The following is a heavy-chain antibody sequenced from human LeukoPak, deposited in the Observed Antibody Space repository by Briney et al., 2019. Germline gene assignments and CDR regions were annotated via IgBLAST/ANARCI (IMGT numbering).Heavy chain of an antibody. CDR2: ISYNGSNK. CDR1: GFTFSSYA. J-gene: IGHJ4*02. Sequence: PGGSLRLSCAASGFTFSSYAMRWVRQAPGKGLEWVAVISYNGSNKYYADSVKGRFTISRDNAKNTLYLQMNRLRAEDTAVYYWASSWSGHDSSGYYRPTMRRFPFDYWGQGTLVTVSS. CDR3: ASSWSGHDSSGYYRPTMRRFPFDY. V-gene: IGHV3-30-3*01. D-gene: IGHD3-22*01.